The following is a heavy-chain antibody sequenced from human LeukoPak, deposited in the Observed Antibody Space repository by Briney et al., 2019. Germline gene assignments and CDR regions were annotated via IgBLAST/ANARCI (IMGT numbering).Heavy chain of an antibody. J-gene: IGHJ3*02. CDR1: GFTFSDHY. Sequence: PGGSLRLSCAASGFTFSDHYMDWVRQAPGKGLEWVGRTRNKANNYTTEYAASVKGRFTISRDDSKNSLYLQMNSLKTEDTAVYYCTRGTPYIVGAPGAFDIWGQGTMVTVSA. CDR3: TRGTPYIVGAPGAFDI. D-gene: IGHD1-26*01. CDR2: TRNKANNYTT. V-gene: IGHV3-72*01.